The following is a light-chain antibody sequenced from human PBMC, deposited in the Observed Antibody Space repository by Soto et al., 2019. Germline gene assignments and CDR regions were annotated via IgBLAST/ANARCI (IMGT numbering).Light chain of an antibody. J-gene: IGKJ4*01. CDR2: VAS. Sequence: EIVLTQSPGTLSLSPGERATLSCRASESISNSYLAWYQQKPGQAPRVLIYVASTRATGIPDRFSGSGSGTDFTLTISRLEPEDFAVYYCQQYGSSPLTFGGGTKVDIK. V-gene: IGKV3-20*01. CDR3: QQYGSSPLT. CDR1: ESISNSY.